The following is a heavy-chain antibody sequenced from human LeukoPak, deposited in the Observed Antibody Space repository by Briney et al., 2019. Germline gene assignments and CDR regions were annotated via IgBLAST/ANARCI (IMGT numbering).Heavy chain of an antibody. J-gene: IGHJ4*02. Sequence: GGSLRLSCAASGFAFSSYTMNWVRQAPGKGPEWVSSISSSSSYIYYADSVKGRFTISRDNAKNSLYLQMNSLRAEGTAVYYCARSYGDLGYWGQGTLVTVSS. CDR3: ARSYGDLGY. V-gene: IGHV3-21*01. CDR2: ISSSSSYI. CDR1: GFAFSSYT. D-gene: IGHD4-17*01.